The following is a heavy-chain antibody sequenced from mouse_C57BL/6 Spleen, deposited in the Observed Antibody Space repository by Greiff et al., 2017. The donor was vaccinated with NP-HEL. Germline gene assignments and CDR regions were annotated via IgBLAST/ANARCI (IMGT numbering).Heavy chain of an antibody. J-gene: IGHJ3*01. V-gene: IGHV1-82*01. CDR1: GYAFSSSW. D-gene: IGHD2-4*01. CDR2: IYPGDGDT. CDR3: ARGGIYYDPFAY. Sequence: QVQLQQSGPELVKPGASVKISCKASGYAFSSSWMNWVKQRPGKGLEWIGRIYPGDGDTNYNGKFKGKATLTADKSSSTAYMQLSSLTSEDSAVYFCARGGIYYDPFAYWGQGTLVTVSA.